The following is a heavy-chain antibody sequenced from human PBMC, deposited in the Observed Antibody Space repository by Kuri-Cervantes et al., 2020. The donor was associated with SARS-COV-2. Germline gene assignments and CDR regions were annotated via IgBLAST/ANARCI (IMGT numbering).Heavy chain of an antibody. CDR2: IYYSGST. Sequence: GSLRLSCTVSGGSISSYYWSWTRQPPGKGLEWIGYIYYSGSTNYNPSLKSRVTISVDTSKNQFSLKLSSVTAADTAVYYCARDSGWFGEVNWFDPWGQGTLVTVSS. CDR3: ARDSGWFGEVNWFDP. D-gene: IGHD3-10*01. J-gene: IGHJ5*02. CDR1: GGSISSYY. V-gene: IGHV4-59*01.